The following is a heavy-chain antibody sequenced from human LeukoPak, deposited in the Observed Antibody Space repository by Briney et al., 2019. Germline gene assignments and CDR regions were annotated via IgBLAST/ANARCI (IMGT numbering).Heavy chain of an antibody. Sequence: GGSLRLSCAASGFTFSSYGMHWVRQAPGKGLEWVAVISYDGSNKYYADSVKGRFTISRDNSKNTLYLQMNSLRAEDTAVYYCAKELPCYYGSGSYPSYYYGMDVWGQGTTVTVSS. D-gene: IGHD3-10*01. V-gene: IGHV3-30*18. CDR1: GFTFSSYG. J-gene: IGHJ6*02. CDR2: ISYDGSNK. CDR3: AKELPCYYGSGSYPSYYYGMDV.